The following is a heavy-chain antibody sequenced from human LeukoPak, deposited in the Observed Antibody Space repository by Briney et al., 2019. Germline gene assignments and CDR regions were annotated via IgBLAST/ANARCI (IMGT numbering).Heavy chain of an antibody. J-gene: IGHJ4*02. CDR3: ARALVDGYKELGC. CDR2: ISAYNGNT. V-gene: IGHV1-18*01. CDR1: GYTFTTYG. Sequence: GASVKVSCKASGYTFTTYGITWVRQAPGQGLEWMGWISAYNGNTNYAQKFQGRVTMTTDTSTSTAYMELRSLRSDDTAMYYCARALVDGYKELGCWGQGTLVTVSS. D-gene: IGHD5-24*01.